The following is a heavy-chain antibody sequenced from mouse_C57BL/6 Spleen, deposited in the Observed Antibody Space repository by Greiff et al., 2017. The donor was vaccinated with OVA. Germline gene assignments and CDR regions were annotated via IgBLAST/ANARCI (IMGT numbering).Heavy chain of an antibody. CDR3: ARTYYSNSYFDY. V-gene: IGHV5-17*01. CDR2: ISSGSSTI. CDR1: GFTFSDYG. D-gene: IGHD2-5*01. J-gene: IGHJ2*01. Sequence: EVQLQESGGGLVKPGGSLKLSCAASGFTFSDYGMHWVRQAPEKGLEWVAYISSGSSTIYYADTVKGRFTISRDNAKNTLFLQMTSLRSEDTAMYYCARTYYSNSYFDYWGQGTTLTVSS.